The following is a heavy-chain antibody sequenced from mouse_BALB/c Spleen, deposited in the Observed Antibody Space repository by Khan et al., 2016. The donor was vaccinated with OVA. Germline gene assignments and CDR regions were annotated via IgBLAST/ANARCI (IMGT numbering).Heavy chain of an antibody. Sequence: QIQLVQSGPELKKPGETVKISCKASGYTFTNYGMNWVKQAPGKGLKWMGWINTYTGEPTYADDFKGRFAFSLETSASTAYLQINNLKNEDTATDFSARDNYGYDRRSDYWGQGTTLTVSS. V-gene: IGHV9-3-1*01. D-gene: IGHD2-2*01. CDR2: INTYTGEP. CDR1: GYTFTNYG. J-gene: IGHJ2*01. CDR3: ARDNYGYDRRSDY.